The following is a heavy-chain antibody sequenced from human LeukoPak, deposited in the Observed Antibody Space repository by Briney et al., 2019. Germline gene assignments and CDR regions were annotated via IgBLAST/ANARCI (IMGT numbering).Heavy chain of an antibody. CDR2: MSTNGVAT. V-gene: IGHV3-23*01. CDR3: AKSLRGTRSYYYSYMDV. J-gene: IGHJ6*03. Sequence: GGSLRLSCAASGFTFSSCAMSWVRQAPGKGLEWVSTMSTNGVATYYADSVKGRFTISRDNSKNTLYLQMNSLRADDTAVYYCAKSLRGTRSYYYSYMDVWGKGTTVTVSS. D-gene: IGHD3-16*01. CDR1: GFTFSSCA.